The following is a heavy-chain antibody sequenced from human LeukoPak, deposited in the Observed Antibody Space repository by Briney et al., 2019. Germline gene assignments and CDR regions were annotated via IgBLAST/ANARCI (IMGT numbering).Heavy chain of an antibody. J-gene: IGHJ4*02. Sequence: SVKVSCKASGGTFSSYAISWVRQAPGQGLEWMGGIIPIFGTANYAQKFQGRVTITADKSTSTAYMELSSLRSEDTAVYYCAREGLGDGEIDYWGQGTLVTVSS. V-gene: IGHV1-69*06. CDR2: IIPIFGTA. CDR1: GGTFSSYA. CDR3: AREGLGDGEIDY. D-gene: IGHD5-12*01.